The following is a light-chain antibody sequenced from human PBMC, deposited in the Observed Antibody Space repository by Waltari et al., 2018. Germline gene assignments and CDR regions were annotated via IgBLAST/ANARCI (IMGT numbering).Light chain of an antibody. CDR1: SSNIGNHY. CDR3: ATWDDSLSGVV. CDR2: KNS. Sequence: QSVLTQSPSMSETPGQRVIISCSGSSSNIGNHYVYWYQHFPGMAPKLLMFKNSQRPSGVPDRFSGSSYGTSASLAISGLRSEDEADYYCATWDDSLSGVVFGGGTRLTVL. J-gene: IGLJ2*01. V-gene: IGLV1-47*01.